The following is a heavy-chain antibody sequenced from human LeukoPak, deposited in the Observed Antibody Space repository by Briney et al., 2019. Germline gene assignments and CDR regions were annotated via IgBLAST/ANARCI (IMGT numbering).Heavy chain of an antibody. J-gene: IGHJ4*02. V-gene: IGHV3-23*01. D-gene: IGHD2-2*01. CDR2: ISGSGGST. Sequence: GGSLRLSCAASGFTFSSYAMSWVRQAPGRGPEWVSAISGSGGSTYYADSVKGRFTISRDNSKNTLYLQMNSLRAEDTAVYYCAKDRLLVVPAVYDYWGQGTLVTVSS. CDR3: AKDRLLVVPAVYDY. CDR1: GFTFSSYA.